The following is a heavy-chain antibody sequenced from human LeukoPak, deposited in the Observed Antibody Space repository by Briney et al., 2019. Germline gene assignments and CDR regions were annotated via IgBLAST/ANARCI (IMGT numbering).Heavy chain of an antibody. CDR1: GFAFSDYY. D-gene: IGHD2-2*01. Sequence: GGSLRLSCAASGFAFSDYYMSWIRQAPGKGLEWVAYIGSSGSTIYYADSVKGRFTISRDNAKKSLYLQMNSLRAEDTAVYYCARGARPVAMRNYFDYWGQGTLVTVSS. V-gene: IGHV3-11*01. CDR2: IGSSGSTI. J-gene: IGHJ4*02. CDR3: ARGARPVAMRNYFDY.